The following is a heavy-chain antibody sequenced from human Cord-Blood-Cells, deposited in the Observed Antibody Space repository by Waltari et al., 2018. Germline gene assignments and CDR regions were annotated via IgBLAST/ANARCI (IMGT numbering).Heavy chain of an antibody. J-gene: IGHJ4*02. V-gene: IGHV3-30*03. CDR2: ISYDGSNK. D-gene: IGHD6-19*01. CDR1: GFTFSSYG. Sequence: QVQLVESGGGVVQPGRSLRLSCAASGFTFSSYGMHWVRQAPGKGLEWVAVISYDGSNKYYADSVKGRFTISRDNSKNTLYLQMNSLRAEDTAVYYCATTTRDSSGHYFDYWGQGTLVTVSS. CDR3: ATTTRDSSGHYFDY.